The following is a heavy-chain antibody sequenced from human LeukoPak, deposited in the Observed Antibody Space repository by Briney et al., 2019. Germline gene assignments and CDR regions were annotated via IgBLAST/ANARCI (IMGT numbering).Heavy chain of an antibody. Sequence: PGGSLRLSCAASGFTFSSYGMHWVRQAPGKGLEWVAAIWYDGSNKYYADSVKGRFTISRDNSKNTLYLQMNSLRAEDTAVYYCARARDGYRTDYFDYWGQGTLVTVSS. CDR3: ARARDGYRTDYFDY. J-gene: IGHJ4*02. V-gene: IGHV3-33*01. CDR1: GFTFSSYG. CDR2: IWYDGSNK. D-gene: IGHD5-24*01.